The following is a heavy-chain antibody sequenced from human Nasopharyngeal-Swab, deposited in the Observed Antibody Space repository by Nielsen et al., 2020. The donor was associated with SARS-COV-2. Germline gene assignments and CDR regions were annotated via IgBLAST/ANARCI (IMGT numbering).Heavy chain of an antibody. D-gene: IGHD6-19*01. Sequence: GESLKIPCAASGFTFSSYAMHWVRQAPGKGLEWVAVLSYDGNNKYYADSVKGRFTISRDNSKNTLYLQMNSLRAEDTAVYYCAREDPIAVAGNLDYWGQGTLVTVSS. CDR2: LSYDGNNK. J-gene: IGHJ4*02. V-gene: IGHV3-30-3*01. CDR1: GFTFSSYA. CDR3: AREDPIAVAGNLDY.